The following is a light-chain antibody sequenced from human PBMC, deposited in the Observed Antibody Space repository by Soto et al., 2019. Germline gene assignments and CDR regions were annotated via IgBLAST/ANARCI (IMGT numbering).Light chain of an antibody. V-gene: IGKV1-5*03. CDR2: KAS. CDR1: QSISTN. Sequence: DIEMTQSPFTLSASVGDRVTITCRASQSISTNLAWYQQKPGKTPNLLIYKASTLQSGVPSRFCGSGFGTEFTLTVNSLQPDDFATYFCQHYNEYPLTFGGGTKVEIK. J-gene: IGKJ4*01. CDR3: QHYNEYPLT.